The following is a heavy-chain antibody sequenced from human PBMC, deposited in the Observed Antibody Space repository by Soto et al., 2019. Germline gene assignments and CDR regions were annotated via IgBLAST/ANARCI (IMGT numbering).Heavy chain of an antibody. CDR2: IYYSGST. D-gene: IGHD2-15*01. CDR3: ARDSGYCSGGSCYSGRYNWFDP. V-gene: IGHV4-59*01. CDR1: GVSISSYY. J-gene: IGHJ5*02. Sequence: SETLSLTCTVSGVSISSYYWSWIRQPPGKGLEWIGYIYYSGSTNYNPSLKSRVTISVDTSKNQFSLKLSSVTAADTAVYYCARDSGYCSGGSCYSGRYNWFDPWGQGTLVTVSS.